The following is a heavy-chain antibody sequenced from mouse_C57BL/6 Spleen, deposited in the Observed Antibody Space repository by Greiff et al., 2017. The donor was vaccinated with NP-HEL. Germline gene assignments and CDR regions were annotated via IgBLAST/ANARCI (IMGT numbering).Heavy chain of an antibody. CDR2: IDPEDGET. CDR3: ARWDDYDGVAGFAY. J-gene: IGHJ3*01. D-gene: IGHD2-4*01. V-gene: IGHV14-2*01. Sequence: VQLKQSGAELVKPGASVKLSCTASGFNIKDYYMHWVKQRTEQGLEWIGRIDPEDGETKYAPKFQGKATITVDTSSSTAYLQLSSLTSEDTAVYYCARWDDYDGVAGFAYWGQGTLVTVSA. CDR1: GFNIKDYY.